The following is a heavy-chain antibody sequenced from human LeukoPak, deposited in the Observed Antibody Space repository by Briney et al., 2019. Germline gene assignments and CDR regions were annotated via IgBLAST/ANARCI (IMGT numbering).Heavy chain of an antibody. V-gene: IGHV3-30*18. CDR3: EKPPGAINYYFDC. CDR1: GFTFSSYG. D-gene: IGHD4/OR15-4a*01. Sequence: GRSLRLSCAASGFTFSSYGMHWVRQAPGRGLEWVAVISYDGSNKYYADSVKGRFTISRDNSKNTLYLQMNSLRGEDTAVYYCEKPPGAINYYFDCGGRGPLVTFPS. J-gene: IGHJ4*02. CDR2: ISYDGSNK.